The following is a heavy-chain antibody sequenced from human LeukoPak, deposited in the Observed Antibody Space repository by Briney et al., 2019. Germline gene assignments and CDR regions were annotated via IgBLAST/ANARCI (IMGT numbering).Heavy chain of an antibody. Sequence: GASVKLSCKASGYTFTSYDINWVRQATGQGLEWMGWMNPNSGNTGYAQKFQGRVTMTRNTSISTAYMELSSLRSEDTAVYYCARGIAAAEVWFDPWGQGTLVTVSS. D-gene: IGHD6-13*01. CDR2: MNPNSGNT. J-gene: IGHJ5*02. V-gene: IGHV1-8*01. CDR3: ARGIAAAEVWFDP. CDR1: GYTFTSYD.